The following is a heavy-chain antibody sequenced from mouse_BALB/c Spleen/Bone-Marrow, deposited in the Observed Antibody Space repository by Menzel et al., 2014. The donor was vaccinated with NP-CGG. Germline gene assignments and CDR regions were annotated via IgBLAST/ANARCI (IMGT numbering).Heavy chain of an antibody. CDR1: GFNIKDTY. J-gene: IGHJ3*01. CDR2: IDPANGNT. CDR3: ARWLPLAY. D-gene: IGHD2-2*01. Sequence: VQLQQSGAELVKPGASVKLSCTASGFNIKDTYMHWVKQRPEQGLEWIGRIDPANGNTKYDLKFQGKATITADTSSNTAYLQLSSLTSEDTAVYYCARWLPLAYWGQGTLVTVSA. V-gene: IGHV14-3*02.